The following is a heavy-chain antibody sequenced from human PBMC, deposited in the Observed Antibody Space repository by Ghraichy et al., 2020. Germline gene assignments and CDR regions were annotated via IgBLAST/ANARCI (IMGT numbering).Heavy chain of an antibody. D-gene: IGHD3-10*01. J-gene: IGHJ4*02. Sequence: GGSLRLSCAASGFSFSSYGMHWVRQAPGKGLEWVAVIWFDGTKNFYADSVKGRFTISRDNSKNTLFLQMNNLRAEDSGVYYCAREPVLQGIYITPGYWGQGTLVTVSS. CDR1: GFSFSSYG. CDR3: AREPVLQGIYITPGY. CDR2: IWFDGTKN. V-gene: IGHV3-33*01.